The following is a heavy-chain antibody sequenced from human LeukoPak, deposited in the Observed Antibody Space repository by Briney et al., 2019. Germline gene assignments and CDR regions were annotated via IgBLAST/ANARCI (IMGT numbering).Heavy chain of an antibody. CDR2: IYYSGST. CDR3: ARLFPSGSFLDY. Sequence: SETLSLTCTVSGGSISSSSYYWGWIRQPPGKGLEWIGSIYYSGSTYYNPSLKSRVTISVDTSKNQFSLKLSSVTAAHTAVYYCARLFPSGSFLDYWGRGTLVTVSS. V-gene: IGHV4-39*01. J-gene: IGHJ4*02. D-gene: IGHD1-26*01. CDR1: GGSISSSSYY.